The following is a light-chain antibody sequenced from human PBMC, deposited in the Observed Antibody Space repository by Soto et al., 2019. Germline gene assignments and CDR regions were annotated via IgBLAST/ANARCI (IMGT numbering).Light chain of an antibody. Sequence: DIQMTQFPSSLSASVGDRVTITCRASQGIRNDLGWYQQKPGKAPKRVIYAASSLQSGVPSRFSGSGSGTEFTLAISSLQPEDSATFYCLRHSTYPLTFGQGTKVEIK. CDR1: QGIRND. J-gene: IGKJ1*01. CDR3: LRHSTYPLT. V-gene: IGKV1-17*01. CDR2: AAS.